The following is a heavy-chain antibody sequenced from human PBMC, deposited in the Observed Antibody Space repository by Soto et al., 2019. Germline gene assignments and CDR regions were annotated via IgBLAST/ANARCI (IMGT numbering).Heavy chain of an antibody. CDR3: ASSYSSSWYRAHYYYYYYMDV. Sequence: SETLSLTCTVSGGSISSYYWSWIRQPPGKGLEWIGYIYYSGSTNYNPSLKSRVTISVDTSKNRFSLKLSSVTAADTAVYYCASSYSSSWYRAHYYYYYYMDVWGKGTTVTVSS. V-gene: IGHV4-59*01. CDR1: GGSISSYY. J-gene: IGHJ6*03. D-gene: IGHD6-13*01. CDR2: IYYSGST.